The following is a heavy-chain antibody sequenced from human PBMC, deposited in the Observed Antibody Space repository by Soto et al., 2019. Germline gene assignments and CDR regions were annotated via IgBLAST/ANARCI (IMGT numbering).Heavy chain of an antibody. V-gene: IGHV3-48*02. CDR1: GFTFGSYT. CDR2: ISSSSSTI. CDR3: ARGAHGGWSFDY. J-gene: IGHJ4*02. Sequence: GSLRLSCAASGFTFGSYTMNWVRQAPGKGLEWVSYISSSSSTIYYADSVKGRFTISRDNAKNSLYVQMNSLRDEDTAVYYCARGAHGGWSFDYWGQGTLVTVSS. D-gene: IGHD6-19*01.